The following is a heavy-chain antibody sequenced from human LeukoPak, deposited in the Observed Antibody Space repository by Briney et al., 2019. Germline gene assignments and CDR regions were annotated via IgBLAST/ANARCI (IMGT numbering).Heavy chain of an antibody. Sequence: PSETLSLTCTVSGGSISSSSYYWGWIRQPPGTGLEWIGSIYYSGSTYYNPSLKSRVTISVDTSKNQFSLKLSSVTAADTAVYYCATGDAGYSYGYDWFDPWGQGTLVTVSS. CDR3: ATGDAGYSYGYDWFDP. J-gene: IGHJ5*02. CDR1: GGSISSSSYY. CDR2: IYYSGST. D-gene: IGHD5-18*01. V-gene: IGHV4-39*07.